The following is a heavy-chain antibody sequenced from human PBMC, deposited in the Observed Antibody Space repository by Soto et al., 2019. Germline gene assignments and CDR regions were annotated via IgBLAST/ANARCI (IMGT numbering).Heavy chain of an antibody. CDR3: ARETAPGPLDY. Sequence: SETLSLTCTVSGGSISSGDYYWSWIRQPPGKGLEWIGYIYYSGGTYYNPTLKSRITIXXXXSXNXFXLXLXSVTXADTAMYYCARETAPGPLDYWGQGTLVT. CDR2: IYYSGGT. J-gene: IGHJ4*02. D-gene: IGHD5-18*01. V-gene: IGHV4-30-4*01. CDR1: GGSISSGDYY.